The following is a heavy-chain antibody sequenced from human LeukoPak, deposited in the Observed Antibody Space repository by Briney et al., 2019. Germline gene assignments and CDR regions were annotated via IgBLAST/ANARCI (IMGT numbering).Heavy chain of an antibody. Sequence: ASVKVSCKASRYSFSSYGICWVRQAPGPGLEGMGWISGHNGNTKYAQKPQGRVTMTTDTSTSTAYMELRSLTSDDTAVYYCARDMYDSSAYYFDYWGQGTLVTVSS. CDR2: ISGHNGNT. CDR3: ARDMYDSSAYYFDY. CDR1: RYSFSSYG. V-gene: IGHV1-18*01. D-gene: IGHD3-22*01. J-gene: IGHJ4*02.